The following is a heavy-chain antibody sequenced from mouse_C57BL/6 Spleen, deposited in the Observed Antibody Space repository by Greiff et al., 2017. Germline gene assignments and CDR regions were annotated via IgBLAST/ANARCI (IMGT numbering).Heavy chain of an antibody. D-gene: IGHD2-4*01. J-gene: IGHJ4*01. CDR2: ISYDGSN. Sequence: VQLKESGPGLVKPSQSLSLTCSVTGYSITSGYYWNWIRQFPGNKLEWMGYISYDGSNNYNPSLKNRISITRDTSKNQFFLKLNSVTTEDTATYYCAREDYGHYYAMDYWGQGTSVTVSS. CDR1: GYSITSGYY. V-gene: IGHV3-6*01. CDR3: AREDYGHYYAMDY.